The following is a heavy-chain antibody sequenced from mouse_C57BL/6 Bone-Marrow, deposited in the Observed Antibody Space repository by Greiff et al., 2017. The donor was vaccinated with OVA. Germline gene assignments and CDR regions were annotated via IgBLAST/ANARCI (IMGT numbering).Heavy chain of an antibody. V-gene: IGHV14-4*01. Sequence: EVQLQQSGAELVRPGASVKLSCTASGFNIKDDYMHWVKQRPEQGLEWIGWIDPENGDTEYASKFQGKATITADTSSNTAYLQLSSLTSEDTAVYYCTMHYGSSSYYYAMDYWGQGTSVTVSS. CDR2: IDPENGDT. CDR1: GFNIKDDY. D-gene: IGHD1-1*01. J-gene: IGHJ4*01. CDR3: TMHYGSSSYYYAMDY.